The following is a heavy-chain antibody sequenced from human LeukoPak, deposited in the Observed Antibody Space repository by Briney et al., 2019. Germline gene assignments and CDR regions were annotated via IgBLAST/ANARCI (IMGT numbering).Heavy chain of an antibody. D-gene: IGHD3-9*01. Sequence: GGSLRLSCAASGFTFSSYAMSWVRQAPEKGLEWVSAISGSGGSTYYADSVKGRFTISRDYSKNTLYLQMNSLRAEDTAVYYCAKVLNTYYDILTAYAFDYWGQGTLVTVSS. CDR1: GFTFSSYA. CDR3: AKVLNTYYDILTAYAFDY. J-gene: IGHJ4*02. CDR2: ISGSGGST. V-gene: IGHV3-23*01.